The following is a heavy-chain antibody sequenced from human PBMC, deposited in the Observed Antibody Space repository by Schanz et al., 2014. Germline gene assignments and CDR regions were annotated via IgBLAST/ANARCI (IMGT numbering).Heavy chain of an antibody. CDR3: ARGTRERLLLRSWQFAFDI. Sequence: QVQLQQWGAGLLKPSETLSLTCAVYGGSFSSNYWSWIRQPPGKGLEWIGEVNQSGTTNYNPTIKSRVTMPVRPSKIQISLTLRSVTAADTAVYYCARGTRERLLLRSWQFAFDIWGQGTMVTVSS. CDR1: GGSFSSNY. CDR2: VNQSGTT. D-gene: IGHD3-22*01. V-gene: IGHV4-34*02. J-gene: IGHJ3*02.